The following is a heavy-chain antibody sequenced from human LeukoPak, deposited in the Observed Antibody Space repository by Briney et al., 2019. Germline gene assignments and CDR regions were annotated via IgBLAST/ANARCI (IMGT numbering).Heavy chain of an antibody. V-gene: IGHV1-18*01. D-gene: IGHD4-23*01. CDR3: ARSMTMVVTDAFDI. J-gene: IGHJ3*02. CDR2: ISGYNGDT. Sequence: ASVKVSCKASGYSFTSNGITWVRQARGQGLEWMGWISGYNGDTVYTQKLQGRVTMTTDTSTSTAYMELRSLRSDDTAVYYCARSMTMVVTDAFDIWGQGTMVTVSS. CDR1: GYSFTSNG.